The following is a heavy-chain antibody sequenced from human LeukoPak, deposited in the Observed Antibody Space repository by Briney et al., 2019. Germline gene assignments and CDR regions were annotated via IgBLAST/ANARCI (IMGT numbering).Heavy chain of an antibody. Sequence: GGSLRLSCAASGFTFSTNWMHWVRQAPGKGLEWVSGISDSGGRTYYADSVKGRFTISRDNSKNTLYLQMNSLRAEDTAVYYCAKDSSMVRGDYDYFDYWAREPWSPSPQ. CDR3: AKDSSMVRGDYDYFDY. V-gene: IGHV3-23*01. D-gene: IGHD3-10*01. CDR2: ISDSGGRT. J-gene: IGHJ4*02. CDR1: GFTFSTNW.